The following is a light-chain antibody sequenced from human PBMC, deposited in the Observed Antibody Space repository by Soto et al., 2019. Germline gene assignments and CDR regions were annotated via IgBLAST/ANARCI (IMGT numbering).Light chain of an antibody. CDR2: EVT. V-gene: IGLV2-8*01. CDR3: SSYAGSKNRYV. J-gene: IGLJ1*01. Sequence: QSALTQPPSASGSRGQSVTISCTGTSSDVGGYNFVSWYQQHPGKAPKVILYEVTKRPSGVPDRFSGSKSGNTASLTVSELQTEDEAHYYCSSYAGSKNRYVFGTGTKLTVL. CDR1: SSDVGGYNF.